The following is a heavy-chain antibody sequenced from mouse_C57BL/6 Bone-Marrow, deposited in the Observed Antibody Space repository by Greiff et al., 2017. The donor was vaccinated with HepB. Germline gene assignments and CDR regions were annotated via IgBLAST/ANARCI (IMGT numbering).Heavy chain of an antibody. J-gene: IGHJ2*01. Sequence: QVQLKESGAELMKPGASVKLSCKATGYTFTGYWITWVKQRPGQGLEWIGDIYPGSGSTNYNEKFKSKATLTVDTSSSTAYMQLSSLTSEDSAVYYCARGATVVAPYFDYWGQGTTLTVSS. D-gene: IGHD1-1*01. CDR2: IYPGSGST. CDR1: GYTFTGYW. V-gene: IGHV1-55*01. CDR3: ARGATVVAPYFDY.